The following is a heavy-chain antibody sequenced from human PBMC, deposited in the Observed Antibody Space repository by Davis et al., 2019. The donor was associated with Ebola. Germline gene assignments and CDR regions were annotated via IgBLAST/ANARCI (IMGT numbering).Heavy chain of an antibody. V-gene: IGHV1-69*13. J-gene: IGHJ4*02. Sequence: SVKVSCKASGGTFSSYAISWVRQAPGQGLEWMGGIIPIFGTANYAQKFQGRVTITADESTSTAYMELRSLRSDDTAVYYCARDGLVVPIDYWGQGTLVTVSS. D-gene: IGHD2-21*01. CDR3: ARDGLVVPIDY. CDR2: IIPIFGTA. CDR1: GGTFSSYA.